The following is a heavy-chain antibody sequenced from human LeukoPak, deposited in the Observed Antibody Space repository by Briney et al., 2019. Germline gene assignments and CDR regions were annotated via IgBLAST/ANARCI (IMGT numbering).Heavy chain of an antibody. J-gene: IGHJ4*02. CDR3: ARARRITMVRGVFNFDY. CDR2: INHSGST. CDR1: GGSFSGYY. D-gene: IGHD3-10*01. Sequence: PSETLSLTCAVYGGSFSGYYWSWIRQPPGKGLEGIGEINHSGSTNYNPSLKSRVTISVDTSKNQFSLKLSSVTAADTAVYYCARARRITMVRGVFNFDYWGQGTLVTVSS. V-gene: IGHV4-34*01.